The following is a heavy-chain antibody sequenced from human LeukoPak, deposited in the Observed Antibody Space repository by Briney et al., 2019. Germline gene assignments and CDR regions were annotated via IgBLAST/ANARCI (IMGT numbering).Heavy chain of an antibody. CDR3: ARDSSGWYSINWFDP. Sequence: GGSLRLSCAASGFTFSSYEMNWVRQAPGKGLEWVSYISSSGSTIYYADSVKGRFAISRDNAKNSLYLQMNSLRAADTAVYYCARDSSGWYSINWFDPWGQGTLVTVSS. J-gene: IGHJ5*02. V-gene: IGHV3-48*03. D-gene: IGHD6-19*01. CDR1: GFTFSSYE. CDR2: ISSSGSTI.